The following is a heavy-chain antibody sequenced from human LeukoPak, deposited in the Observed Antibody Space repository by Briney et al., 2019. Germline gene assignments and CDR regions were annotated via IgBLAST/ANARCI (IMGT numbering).Heavy chain of an antibody. CDR1: GFTFSSSW. Sequence: PGGSLRLSCAASGFTFSSSWMNWLRQAPGKGLVWVSRINSDGNTMYYADSVKGRFTISRDNAENTLYLQMNSLRAEDTAVYYCAREFDGSGHYYFDYWGQGTLVTVSS. CDR3: AREFDGSGHYYFDY. D-gene: IGHD3-22*01. J-gene: IGHJ4*02. V-gene: IGHV3-74*01. CDR2: INSDGNTM.